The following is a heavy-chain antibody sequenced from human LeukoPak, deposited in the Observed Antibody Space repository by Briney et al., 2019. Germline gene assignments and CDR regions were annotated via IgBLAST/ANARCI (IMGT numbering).Heavy chain of an antibody. CDR2: IYYSGST. Sequence: SETLSLTCTVSGGSISSYYWSWIRQPPGKGLEWIGYIYYSGSTNYNPSLKSRVTISVDTSKNQFSLKLSSVTAADTAVYYCARVGEAAGRFDPWGQGTLVTVSS. J-gene: IGHJ5*02. V-gene: IGHV4-59*01. CDR3: ARVGEAAGRFDP. CDR1: GGSISSYY. D-gene: IGHD6-13*01.